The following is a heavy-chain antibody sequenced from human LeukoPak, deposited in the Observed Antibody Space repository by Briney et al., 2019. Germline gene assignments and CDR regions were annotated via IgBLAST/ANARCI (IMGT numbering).Heavy chain of an antibody. Sequence: SETLSLTCAVYGGSFSGYYWTWIRQPPGKGLEWIGEIHYSGSATYNPSLKSRVTISVDTSKNQFSLKLSSVTAADTAVYYCARDFVGVGTADYWGQGTLVTVSS. CDR2: IHYSGSA. V-gene: IGHV4-34*01. CDR3: ARDFVGVGTADY. CDR1: GGSFSGYY. D-gene: IGHD5-18*01. J-gene: IGHJ4*02.